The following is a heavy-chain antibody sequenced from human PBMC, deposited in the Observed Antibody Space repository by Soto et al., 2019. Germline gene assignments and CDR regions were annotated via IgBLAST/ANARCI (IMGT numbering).Heavy chain of an antibody. CDR3: AKVEGGAVDYYYYGMDD. CDR1: GFTFSSYA. J-gene: IGHJ6*02. Sequence: EVQLLESGGGLVQPGGSLRLSCAASGFTFSSYAMSWVRQAPGKGLEWVSAISGSGGSTYYADSVKGRFTISRDNSKNTLYLQRNSLRAEDTAVYYCAKVEGGAVDYYYYGMDDWGQGTTVTVSS. CDR2: ISGSGGST. D-gene: IGHD1-26*01. V-gene: IGHV3-23*01.